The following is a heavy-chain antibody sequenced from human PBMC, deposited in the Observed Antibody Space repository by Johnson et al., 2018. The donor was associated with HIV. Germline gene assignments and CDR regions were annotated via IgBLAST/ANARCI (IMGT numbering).Heavy chain of an antibody. CDR1: GFIFDDFA. J-gene: IGHJ3*02. V-gene: IGHV3-9*01. D-gene: IGHD3-3*01. Sequence: VQLVESGGGLVQPGRSLRLSCAASGFIFDDFAMHWVRQVPGKGLEWVSGITSNSGSIDYADSVKGRFTISRDNAKNSLYLQMNSLKAEDTALYYCTRCNYKFWSGSYDAFDIWGQGTMVTVSS. CDR2: ITSNSGSI. CDR3: TRCNYKFWSGSYDAFDI.